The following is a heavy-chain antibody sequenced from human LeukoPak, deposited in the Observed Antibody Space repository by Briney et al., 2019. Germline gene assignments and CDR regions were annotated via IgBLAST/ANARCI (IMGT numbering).Heavy chain of an antibody. V-gene: IGHV2-5*02. J-gene: IGHJ3*02. CDR1: GFSPSTSAEG. Sequence: SGPTLVNPTQTLTLTCTFSGFSPSTSAEGVGWIRQPPGKALEWLALVYWDDDKRYSPSLKSRLTITKDTSKNQVVLRMTNMDPVDTATYYCAHSPGIDAFDIWGQGTMVTVSS. CDR2: VYWDDDK. D-gene: IGHD3-10*01. CDR3: AHSPGIDAFDI.